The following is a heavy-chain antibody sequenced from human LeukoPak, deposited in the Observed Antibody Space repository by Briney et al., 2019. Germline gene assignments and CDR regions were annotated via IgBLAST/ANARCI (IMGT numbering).Heavy chain of an antibody. Sequence: PGRSLRLSCAGSAFMFENSAIHWVRQLPGKGLEWVSGIGWRTNSIDYADSVKGRFNISRDNAKNSVHLQMNSLRAEDTAVYYCVKDNGNGWLGEFAFAYWGQGTLVTVSS. V-gene: IGHV3-9*01. CDR2: IGWRTNSI. D-gene: IGHD3-10*01. J-gene: IGHJ4*02. CDR3: VKDNGNGWLGEFAFAY. CDR1: AFMFENSA.